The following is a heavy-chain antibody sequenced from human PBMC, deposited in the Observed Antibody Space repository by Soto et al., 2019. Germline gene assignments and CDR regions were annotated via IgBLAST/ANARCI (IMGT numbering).Heavy chain of an antibody. CDR1: GGTFSSYA. J-gene: IGHJ6*02. CDR2: IIPIFGTA. CDR3: AREELRGYSGYEYGMDV. D-gene: IGHD5-12*01. V-gene: IGHV1-69*13. Sequence: SVKVSCKASGGTFSSYAISWVRQAPGQGLEWMGGIIPIFGTANYAQKFQGRVTITADESTSTAYMELSSLRSEDTAVYYCAREELRGYSGYEYGMDVWGQGTTVTAP.